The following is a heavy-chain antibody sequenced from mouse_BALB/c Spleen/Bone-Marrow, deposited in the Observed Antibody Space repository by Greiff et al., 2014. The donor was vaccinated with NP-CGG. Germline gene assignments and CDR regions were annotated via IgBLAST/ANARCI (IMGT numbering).Heavy chain of an antibody. D-gene: IGHD4-1*01. Sequence: EVNLVESGPDLVKPSQSLSLTCTVTGYSITSYYSWHWIRQFPGNKLEWMGYIHYSGTTVYNPSLKSRISITRDTSNNQFFLQLNSLTTEDTATYYCARFAGAPYTMDYWGQGTSVTVSS. CDR3: ARFAGAPYTMDY. CDR1: GYSITSYYS. CDR2: IHYSGTT. V-gene: IGHV3-1*02. J-gene: IGHJ4*01.